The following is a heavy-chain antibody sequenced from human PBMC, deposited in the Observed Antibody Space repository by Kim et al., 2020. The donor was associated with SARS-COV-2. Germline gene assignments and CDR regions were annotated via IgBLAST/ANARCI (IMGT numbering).Heavy chain of an antibody. J-gene: IGHJ4*02. CDR2: VNHSGNS. CDR3: ARGGGSSWLDY. D-gene: IGHD6-13*01. V-gene: IGHV4-34*01. CDR1: GGSFDSYY. Sequence: SETLSLTCAVRGGSFDSYYWTWIRQPPGKGLEWIGEVNHSGNSNCNPSLKSRVSISMDTSKDQVSLKLNSVTAADTAIYYCARGGGSSWLDYWGQGILVSVSS.